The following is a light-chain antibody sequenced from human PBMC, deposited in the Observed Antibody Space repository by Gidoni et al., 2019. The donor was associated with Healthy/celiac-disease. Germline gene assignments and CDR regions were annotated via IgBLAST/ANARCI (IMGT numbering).Light chain of an antibody. V-gene: IGKV3-20*01. CDR3: QQYGSSPQT. CDR1: QSVSSSY. CDR2: GAS. Sequence: ESVLTPSPGTLSLYPGERATVSCRASQSVSSSYLAWYQQKPGQAPRLLIYGASSRATGIPDRFSGSGSGTDFTLTISRLEPEDFAVYYCQQYGSSPQTFGQGTKLEIK. J-gene: IGKJ2*01.